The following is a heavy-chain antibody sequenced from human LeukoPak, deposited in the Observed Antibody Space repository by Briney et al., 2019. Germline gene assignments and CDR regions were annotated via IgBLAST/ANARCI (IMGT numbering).Heavy chain of an antibody. D-gene: IGHD3-10*01. Sequence: ASVKVSCKASGYTFTGYYMHWVRQAPGQGLEWMGWINTNSGGTNYAQKFQGRVTMTRDTSISTAYMELSRLRSDDTAVYYCARDTITMVRGASGAFDIWGQGTMVTVSS. CDR3: ARDTITMVRGASGAFDI. V-gene: IGHV1-2*02. CDR2: INTNSGGT. CDR1: GYTFTGYY. J-gene: IGHJ3*02.